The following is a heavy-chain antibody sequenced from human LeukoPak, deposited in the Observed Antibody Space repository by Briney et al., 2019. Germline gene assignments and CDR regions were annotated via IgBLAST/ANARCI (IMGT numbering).Heavy chain of an antibody. Sequence: NPSQTLSLTCTVAGDSISSGGYYWSRIRQHPVKGLEWIGYIYFSGATFYNPSLKSRITISLDTSKQRFSLELKSLTAADTAVYYCAREKSVEIGFSYVQYWGPGTLVTVSS. CDR1: GDSISSGGYY. J-gene: IGHJ4*02. D-gene: IGHD3-10*02. CDR2: IYFSGAT. CDR3: AREKSVEIGFSYVQY. V-gene: IGHV4-31*03.